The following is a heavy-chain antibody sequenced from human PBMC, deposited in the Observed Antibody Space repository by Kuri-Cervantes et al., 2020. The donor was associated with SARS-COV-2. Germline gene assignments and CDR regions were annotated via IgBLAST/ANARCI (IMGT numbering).Heavy chain of an antibody. D-gene: IGHD3-3*01. CDR2: ISYDGSNK. V-gene: IGHV3-30-3*01. Sequence: GGSLRLSCTASGFTFSSYAMHWVRQAPGKGLEWVAVISYDGSNKYYADSVKGRFTISRDNSKNTLYLQMNSLRAEDTAVYYCARGATPSGSYDFWSGYYILPDSFDYWGQGTLVTVSS. J-gene: IGHJ4*02. CDR3: ARGATPSGSYDFWSGYYILPDSFDY. CDR1: GFTFSSYA.